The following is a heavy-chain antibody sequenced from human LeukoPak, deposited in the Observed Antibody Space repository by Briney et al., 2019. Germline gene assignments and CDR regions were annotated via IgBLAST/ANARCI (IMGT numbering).Heavy chain of an antibody. CDR1: GFTVSSNY. D-gene: IGHD3-22*01. J-gene: IGHJ4*02. CDR2: IYSGGST. Sequence: PGGSLRLSCAASGFTVSSNYMSWVRQAPGKGLEWVSVIYSGGSTYYADSVKGRFTISRDNSKNTLYLQMNSLRAEDTAVYYCAKNDDNSGYRPLDYWGQGTLLTVSS. CDR3: AKNDDNSGYRPLDY. V-gene: IGHV3-66*01.